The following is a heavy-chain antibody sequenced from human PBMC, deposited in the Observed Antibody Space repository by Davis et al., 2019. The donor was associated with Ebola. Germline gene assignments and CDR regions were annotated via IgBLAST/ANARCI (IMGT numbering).Heavy chain of an antibody. Sequence: GGSLRLSCKGSGYSFTSYWIGWVRQMPGKGLEWMGITYPGDSDTRYSPSFQGQVTISADKSISTAYLQWSSLKASDTAMYYCARHLVGSGTRFYYYYGMDVWGQGTTVTVSS. J-gene: IGHJ6*02. D-gene: IGHD1-1*01. CDR1: GYSFTSYW. CDR2: TYPGDSDT. V-gene: IGHV5-51*01. CDR3: ARHLVGSGTRFYYYYGMDV.